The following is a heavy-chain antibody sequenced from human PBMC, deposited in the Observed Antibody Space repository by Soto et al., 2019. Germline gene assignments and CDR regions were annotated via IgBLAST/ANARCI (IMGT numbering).Heavy chain of an antibody. Sequence: PSETLSLTCTVSGGSISSGDYYWSWIRQPPGKGLEWIGYIYYSGSTYYNTSLKSRVTISVDTSKNQFSLKLSSVTAADTAVYYCASRTFLRYYDSSGYYSYWGQGTLVTVSS. J-gene: IGHJ4*02. CDR1: GGSISSGDYY. V-gene: IGHV4-30-4*01. D-gene: IGHD3-22*01. CDR2: IYYSGST. CDR3: ASRTFLRYYDSSGYYSY.